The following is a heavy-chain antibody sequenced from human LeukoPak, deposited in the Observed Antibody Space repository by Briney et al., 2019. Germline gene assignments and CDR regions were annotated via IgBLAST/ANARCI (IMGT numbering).Heavy chain of an antibody. Sequence: SETLSLTCTVSGGSIRSYYWSWIRQPPGKGEEWVRYIHYSGSTNYKLSLKSQGTITVDTSKNQFSLKLTPITAADPAVYCCTRGREMGVEYSGQGTLVTVSS. CDR1: GGSIRSYY. J-gene: IGHJ4*02. D-gene: IGHD5-24*01. CDR3: TRGREMGVEY. CDR2: IHYSGST. V-gene: IGHV4-59*13.